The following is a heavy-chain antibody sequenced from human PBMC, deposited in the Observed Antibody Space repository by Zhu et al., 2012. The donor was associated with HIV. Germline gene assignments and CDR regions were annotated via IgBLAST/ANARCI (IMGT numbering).Heavy chain of an antibody. CDR2: IYYSGST. J-gene: IGHJ4*02. CDR1: GGSISSHY. Sequence: QVQLQESGPGLVKPSETLSLTCTVSGGSISSHYWSWIRQPPGKGLEWIGYIYYSGSTNYNPSLKSRVTISVDTSKNQFSPKLSSVTAADTAVYYCARDSSGSGDNFDYWGQGTLVTVSS. D-gene: IGHD3-10*01. CDR3: ARDSSGSGDNFDY. V-gene: IGHV4-59*11.